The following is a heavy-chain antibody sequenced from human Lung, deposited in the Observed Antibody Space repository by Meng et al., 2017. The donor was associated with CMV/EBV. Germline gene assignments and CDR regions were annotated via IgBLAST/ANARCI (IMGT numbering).Heavy chain of an antibody. V-gene: IGHV4-34*01. CDR3: ARRVFGGHYGLDV. CDR2: GDDRGGT. J-gene: IGHJ6*02. CDR1: GESLSGYF. D-gene: IGHD3-10*02. Sequence: SETLSLTCGVSGESLSGYFWTWIRQPPGKGLEWIGEGDDRGGTKYNPSLQSRVTISLDTSKKHLSLKVRSVTAADTAAYYCARRVFGGHYGLDVWGLGTTVTVSS.